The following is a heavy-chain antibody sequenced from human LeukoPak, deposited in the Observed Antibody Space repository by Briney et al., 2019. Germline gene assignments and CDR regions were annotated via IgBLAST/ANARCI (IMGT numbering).Heavy chain of an antibody. D-gene: IGHD6-13*01. CDR1: GFTVSSNY. V-gene: IGHV3-66*01. CDR3: AGSSTCQLFDY. CDR2: IYRGGNT. J-gene: IGHJ4*02. Sequence: PGGPLRLSCAASGFTVSSNYMSWVRQAPGKGLEWVSVIYRGGNTYYADSVKGRFTISRDNSRDTLYLQMNSLRAEDTAVYYCAGSSTCQLFDYWGQGTVVTVSS.